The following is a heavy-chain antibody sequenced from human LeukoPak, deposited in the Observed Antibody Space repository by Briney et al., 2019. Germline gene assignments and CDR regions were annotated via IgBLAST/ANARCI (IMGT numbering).Heavy chain of an antibody. Sequence: ASVKVSCKASGYTFTSYAMNWVRRAPGQGLEWMGWISAYDGNTNYAQILQGRVTMTTDTSTNTAYMELRSLRSDDTAVYYCARGQRGPDYWGQGTLVTVSS. V-gene: IGHV1-18*01. CDR1: GYTFTSYA. CDR3: ARGQRGPDY. CDR2: ISAYDGNT. J-gene: IGHJ4*02. D-gene: IGHD3-16*01.